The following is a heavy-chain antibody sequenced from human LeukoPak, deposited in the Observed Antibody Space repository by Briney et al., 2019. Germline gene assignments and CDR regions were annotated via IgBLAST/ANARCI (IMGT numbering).Heavy chain of an antibody. Sequence: TAGSLRLSCAASGFTVSSNYMSWVRQAPGKGLEWVSVIYSGGSTYYADSVKGRFTIPRENSKNTLYLQMNSLRAEDTAVYYCARGGGYGGTSGYFDYWGQGTLVTVSS. CDR1: GFTVSSNY. CDR2: IYSGGST. CDR3: ARGGGYGGTSGYFDY. D-gene: IGHD4-23*01. J-gene: IGHJ4*02. V-gene: IGHV3-53*01.